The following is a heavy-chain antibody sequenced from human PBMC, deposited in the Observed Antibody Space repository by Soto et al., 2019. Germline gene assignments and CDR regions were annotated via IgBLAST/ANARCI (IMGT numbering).Heavy chain of an antibody. V-gene: IGHV3-33*01. J-gene: IGHJ6*02. CDR2: IWYDGSNK. CDR1: GFTFSSYG. D-gene: IGHD3-10*01. Sequence: QVQLVESGGGVAQPGRSLRLSCAASGFTFSSYGMHWVRQAPGKGLEWVAVIWYDGSNKYYADSVKGRFTISRDNSKNTLYLQMTSLRAEDTAVYYCARDRFGREGAYGMDVWGQGTTVTVSS. CDR3: ARDRFGREGAYGMDV.